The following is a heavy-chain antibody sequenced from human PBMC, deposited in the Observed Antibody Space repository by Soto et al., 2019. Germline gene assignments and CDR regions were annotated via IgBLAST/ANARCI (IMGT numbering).Heavy chain of an antibody. CDR1: GFTFSSDG. J-gene: IGHJ4*02. Sequence: QVQLVESGGGVVQPGRSLKLSCEASGFTFSSDGMHWVRQAPGKGLEWVALIWYDGSIAYYGDSVKGRFTISRDNSRNTGSLQVNSLRGDDTAVYYCARSYRSSWHIINYWGQGTLVTVSS. D-gene: IGHD6-6*01. V-gene: IGHV3-33*01. CDR3: ARSYRSSWHIINY. CDR2: IWYDGSIA.